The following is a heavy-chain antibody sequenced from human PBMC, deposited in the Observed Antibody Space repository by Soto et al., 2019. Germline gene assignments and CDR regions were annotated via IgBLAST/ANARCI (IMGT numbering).Heavy chain of an antibody. D-gene: IGHD3-3*01. J-gene: IGHJ6*02. CDR1: GGTISSYA. V-gene: IGHV1-69*13. Sequence: SVKISCTDSGGTISSYAISCVRQAPGQGLEWMGGIIPIFGTANYAQKFQGRVTITADESTSTAYMELSSLRSEDTAVYYCARASYDFWSGSPSPYYYYGMDVWGQGTTVTVSS. CDR3: ARASYDFWSGSPSPYYYYGMDV. CDR2: IIPIFGTA.